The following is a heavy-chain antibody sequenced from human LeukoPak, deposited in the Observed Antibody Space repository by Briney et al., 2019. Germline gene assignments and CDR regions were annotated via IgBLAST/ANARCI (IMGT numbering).Heavy chain of an antibody. J-gene: IGHJ6*03. Sequence: PSETLSLTCTVPGGSISSYYWSWIRQPPGKGLEWSGYIYYSGSTNYNPSLKSRVTISVDTSKNQFSLKLSSVTAADTAVYYCARAHDYYYYMDVWGKGTTVTVSS. CDR1: GGSISSYY. CDR3: ARAHDYYYYMDV. CDR2: IYYSGST. V-gene: IGHV4-59*01.